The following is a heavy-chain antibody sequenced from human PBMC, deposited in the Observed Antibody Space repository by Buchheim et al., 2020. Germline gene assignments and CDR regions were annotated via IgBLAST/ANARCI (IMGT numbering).Heavy chain of an antibody. D-gene: IGHD2-15*01. CDR2: ISYDGSNK. J-gene: IGHJ4*02. CDR3: AKGQPLGYRSGGACPYYFDS. CDR1: GFTFSSYA. Sequence: QVQLVESGGGVVQPGRSLRLSCAASGFTFSSYAMHWVRQAPGKGLEWVAVISYDGSNKYYADSVKGRFTISRDNSKNTLYLHMSTLRAEDTAVYYCAKGQPLGYRSGGACPYYFDSWGQGTL. V-gene: IGHV3-30-3*01.